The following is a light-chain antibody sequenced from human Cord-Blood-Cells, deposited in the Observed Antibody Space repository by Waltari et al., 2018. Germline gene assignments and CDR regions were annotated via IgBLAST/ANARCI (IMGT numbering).Light chain of an antibody. CDR2: DVS. CDR1: SSDVGGYTY. J-gene: IGLJ3*02. CDR3: CSYAGSYTWV. Sequence: QSALTQPRSVSGSPGQSVPISCTGTSSDVGGYTYVSWYQQHPGKAPKPMFYDVSERPSGVPDRFSGSKSGNTASLTISGLQAEDEADYYCCSYAGSYTWVFGGGTKLTVL. V-gene: IGLV2-11*01.